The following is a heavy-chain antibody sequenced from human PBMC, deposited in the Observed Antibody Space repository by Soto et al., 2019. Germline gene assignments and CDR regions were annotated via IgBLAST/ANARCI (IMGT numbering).Heavy chain of an antibody. V-gene: IGHV4-31*03. CDR1: GGSVSSGAYY. J-gene: IGHJ3*02. CDR3: ARARLRAVYAFDI. D-gene: IGHD5-12*01. Sequence: QVQLQESDAGLVKASQTLSLTCTVSGGSVSSGAYYWTRIRQRPGKGLEWVGYIYYSGSTYYSPSLKSRLSISLATSKNQFSLRLSSVTAADTAMYYCARARLRAVYAFDIWGQGTMVTVSS. CDR2: IYYSGST.